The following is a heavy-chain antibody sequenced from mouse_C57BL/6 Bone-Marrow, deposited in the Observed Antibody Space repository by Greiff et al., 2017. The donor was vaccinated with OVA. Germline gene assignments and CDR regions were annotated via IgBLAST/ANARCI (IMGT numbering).Heavy chain of an antibody. D-gene: IGHD4-1*01. J-gene: IGHJ4*01. CDR2: ISSGGSYT. Sequence: EVKLVESGGDLVKPGGSLKLSCAASGFTFSSYGMSWVRQTPDKRLEWVATISSGGSYTYYPDSVKGRFTIYRDNAKNTLYLQMSSLKSEDTAMYYCARHGTGTYYYAMDYWGQGTSVTVSS. CDR1: GFTFSSYG. V-gene: IGHV5-6*01. CDR3: ARHGTGTYYYAMDY.